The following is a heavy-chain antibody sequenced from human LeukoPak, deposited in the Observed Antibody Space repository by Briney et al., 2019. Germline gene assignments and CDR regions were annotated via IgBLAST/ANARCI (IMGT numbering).Heavy chain of an antibody. D-gene: IGHD1-26*01. CDR2: ISWNSGII. CDR1: GFTFDDYA. J-gene: IGHJ4*02. V-gene: IGHV3-9*01. CDR3: ATMGATTTDY. Sequence: GRSLRLSCAASGFTFDDYATHWVRQAPGKGLEWVSGISWNSGIIGYADSVKGRFTISRDNAKNSLYLQMNSLRAEDTALYYCATMGATTTDYWGQGTLVTVSS.